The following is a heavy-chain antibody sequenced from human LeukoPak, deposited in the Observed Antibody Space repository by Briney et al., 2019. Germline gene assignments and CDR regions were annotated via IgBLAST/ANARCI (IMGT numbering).Heavy chain of an antibody. V-gene: IGHV3-23*01. J-gene: IGHJ4*02. CDR1: AFTFSNYA. CDR2: ISGSGGST. CDR3: ASDILTGYYGAYFDY. Sequence: GGSLRLSCAASAFTFSNYAMTWVRQAPGQGLEWVSAISGSGGSTFHADSVKGRFTISRDNSKNTLYLQMNSLRAEDTALYYCASDILTGYYGAYFDYWGQGTLVTVSS. D-gene: IGHD3-9*01.